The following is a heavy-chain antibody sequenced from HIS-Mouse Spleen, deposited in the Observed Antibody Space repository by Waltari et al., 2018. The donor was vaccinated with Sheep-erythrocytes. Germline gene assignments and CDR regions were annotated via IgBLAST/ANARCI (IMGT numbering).Heavy chain of an antibody. D-gene: IGHD2-2*01. CDR1: GVSFDDYA. Sequence: EVQLVESRGGLVQPGRSLRLSCAASGVSFDDYAMHWVRQAPGKGLELVSGISLTMGSVGYADSVKGRFTIARDNAKNSLYLQMNSLSAEDTALYYCAKDISRNIVVVPAAVGDYWGQGTLVTVSS. J-gene: IGHJ4*02. CDR2: ISLTMGSV. CDR3: AKDISRNIVVVPAAVGDY. V-gene: IGHV3-9*01.